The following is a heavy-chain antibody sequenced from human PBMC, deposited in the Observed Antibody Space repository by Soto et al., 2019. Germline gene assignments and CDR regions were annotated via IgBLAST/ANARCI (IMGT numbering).Heavy chain of an antibody. J-gene: IGHJ5*02. CDR1: GGSFSSSTYY. Sequence: QLQLQESGPGLVKPSETLSLTCTVSGGSFSSSTYYWGWIRQPAGKGLEWIGSMYSGGNTYYNPSLKSRFTGSLDTSKNHFYLKLNSVTAADTAVYYGARQPDDSIVYYYGAWGQGTLVTVSS. CDR2: MYSGGNT. CDR3: ARQPDDSIVYYYGA. D-gene: IGHD3-22*01. V-gene: IGHV4-39*01.